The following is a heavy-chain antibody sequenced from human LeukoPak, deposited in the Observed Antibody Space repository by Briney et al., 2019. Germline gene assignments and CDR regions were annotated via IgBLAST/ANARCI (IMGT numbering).Heavy chain of an antibody. V-gene: IGHV3-23*01. CDR2: ISGSGGST. D-gene: IGHD3-3*01. CDR3: ASYDFWSGYGVGEIDY. J-gene: IGHJ4*02. CDR1: GFTFSSYG. Sequence: GGSLRLSCAASGFTFSSYGMSWVRQAPGKGLEWVSGISGSGGSTYYADSVKGRFTISRDNSKNTLYLQMNSLRAEDTAVYYCASYDFWSGYGVGEIDYWGQGTLVTVSS.